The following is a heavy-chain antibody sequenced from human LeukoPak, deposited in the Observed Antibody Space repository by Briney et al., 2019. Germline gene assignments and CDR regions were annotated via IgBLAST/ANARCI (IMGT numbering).Heavy chain of an antibody. CDR2: INPNSGGT. CDR1: GYTFTGYY. CDR3: ARDLVAGLDAFDI. V-gene: IGHV1-2*02. J-gene: IGHJ3*02. D-gene: IGHD6-19*01. Sequence: ASVKVSCKASGYTFTGYYMHWVRQAPGQGLEWMGWINPNSGGTNYAQKFQGRVTMTRDTSTSTAYMELSRLRSDDTAVYYCARDLVAGLDAFDIWGQGTMVTVSS.